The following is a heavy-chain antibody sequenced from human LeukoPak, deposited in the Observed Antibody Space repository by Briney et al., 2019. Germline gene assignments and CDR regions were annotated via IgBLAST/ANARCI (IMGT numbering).Heavy chain of an antibody. J-gene: IGHJ5*02. Sequence: GGSLRLSCAASGFVFSNYGMHWVRQAPGKGLEWVAFVRFGGSNEYYADSVEGRFTISRDNSKNTLYLQMTNLRAADTAVYYCAKDLSRAVAADWFDPWDQGSLVTVSS. CDR2: VRFGGSNE. CDR3: AKDLSRAVAADWFDP. D-gene: IGHD6-19*01. V-gene: IGHV3-30*02. CDR1: GFVFSNYG.